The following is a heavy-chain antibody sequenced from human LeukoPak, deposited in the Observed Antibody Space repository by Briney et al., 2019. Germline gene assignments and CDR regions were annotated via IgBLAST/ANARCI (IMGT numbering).Heavy chain of an antibody. CDR3: AREGPQSASGTYPGND. V-gene: IGHV3-30*03. CDR1: GFTFSSYG. Sequence: GGSLRLSCAASGFTFSSYGMHWVRQAPGKGLEWVAVISYDGSNKYYADSVKGRFTISRDNSKNTLYLQMNSLRAEDTAVYYCAREGPQSASGTYPGNDWGQGTLATVSS. CDR2: ISYDGSNK. D-gene: IGHD1-26*01. J-gene: IGHJ4*02.